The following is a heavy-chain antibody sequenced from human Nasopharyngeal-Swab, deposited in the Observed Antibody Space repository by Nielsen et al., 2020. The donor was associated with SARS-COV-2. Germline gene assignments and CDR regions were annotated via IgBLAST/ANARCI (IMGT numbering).Heavy chain of an antibody. V-gene: IGHV4-61*03. J-gene: IGHJ3*02. D-gene: IGHD1-26*01. CDR2: IYYCVSI. Sequence: WSRQPAGEGLEWIGYIYYCVSISYNPSLKSGVTIPVHTSKNHFTLKVRSVSAADTTVYYCARGSDYRAFDIWGQGTMVTVSS. CDR3: ARGSDYRAFDI.